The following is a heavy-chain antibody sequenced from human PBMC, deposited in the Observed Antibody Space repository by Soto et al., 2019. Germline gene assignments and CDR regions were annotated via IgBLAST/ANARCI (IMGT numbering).Heavy chain of an antibody. J-gene: IGHJ6*03. CDR1: SGSISSSNW. V-gene: IGHV4-4*02. CDR2: IYHSGST. Sequence: SETLSLTCAVSSGSISSSNWWSWVRQPPGKGLEWIGEIYHSGSTNYNPSLKSRVTISVDKSKNQFSLKLSSVTAADTAVYYCARVIFSSGSYYEYYYYYYMDVWGKGTTVTVSS. D-gene: IGHD1-26*01. CDR3: ARVIFSSGSYYEYYYYYYMDV.